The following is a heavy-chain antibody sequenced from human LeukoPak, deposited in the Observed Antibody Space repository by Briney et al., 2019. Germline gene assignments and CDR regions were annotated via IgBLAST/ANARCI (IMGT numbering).Heavy chain of an antibody. V-gene: IGHV1-46*01. CDR3: ASRTSIVGATTDY. CDR1: GYTFTSYY. D-gene: IGHD1-26*01. CDR2: INPSGGST. Sequence: ASVKVSCKASGYTFTSYYIHWVRQAPGQGLEWMGLINPSGGSTNYAQKFQGRVTMTRDTSTSTVYMELSSLRSEDTAVYYCASRTSIVGATTDYWGQGTLVTVSS. J-gene: IGHJ4*02.